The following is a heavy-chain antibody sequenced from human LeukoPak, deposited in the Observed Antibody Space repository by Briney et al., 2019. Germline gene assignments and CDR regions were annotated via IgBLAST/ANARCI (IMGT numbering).Heavy chain of an antibody. J-gene: IGHJ5*02. D-gene: IGHD6-13*01. CDR3: ARVRNPGIAAAGSRGPWFDP. CDR1: GGSISSYY. CDR2: IYYSGST. Sequence: SETLSLTCTVSGGSISSYYWSWIRQPPGKGLEWIGYIYYSGSTNYNPSLKSRVTISVDTSKNQFSLKLSSVTAADTAVYYCARVRNPGIAAAGSRGPWFDPWGQGTLVTVSS. V-gene: IGHV4-59*01.